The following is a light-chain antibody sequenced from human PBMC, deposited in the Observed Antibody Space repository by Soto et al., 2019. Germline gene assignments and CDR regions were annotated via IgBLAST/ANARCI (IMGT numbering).Light chain of an antibody. J-gene: IGKJ1*01. V-gene: IGKV3D-15*01. Sequence: EIVMTQSPATLSVSPGERATLSCRASESVSNNLAWYQQKPGQAPRLLLYGASIRATGIPGTFSGRGSGTEFTLTITSLRPEDFGVYYCQQYRSWPRTFGQGTKVDI. CDR1: ESVSNN. CDR2: GAS. CDR3: QQYRSWPRT.